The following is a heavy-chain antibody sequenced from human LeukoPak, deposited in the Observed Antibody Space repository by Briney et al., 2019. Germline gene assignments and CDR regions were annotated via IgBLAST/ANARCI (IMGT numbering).Heavy chain of an antibody. CDR3: ARGSSGWYGGYFDH. CDR2: ISGSGGST. D-gene: IGHD6-19*01. CDR1: GFTFSSYG. V-gene: IGHV3-23*01. J-gene: IGHJ4*02. Sequence: GGSLRLSCAASGFTFSSYGMSWVRQAPGKGLEWVSAISGSGGSTYYADSVKGRFTISRDNSKNTLDLQMNSLRAEDTAVYYCARGSSGWYGGYFDHWGQGTLVTVSS.